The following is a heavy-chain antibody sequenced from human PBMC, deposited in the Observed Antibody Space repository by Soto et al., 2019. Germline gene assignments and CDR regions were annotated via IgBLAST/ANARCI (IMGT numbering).Heavy chain of an antibody. CDR3: AKLPQYDILTGYLNYFDY. Sequence: GGPLRVSCAAFGLTFRNHAMSWVRQAPGKGLEWVSAFRGDGTGAHYADSVKGRFTISRDNSKNSLYLHMNSLRAEDTAVYYCAKLPQYDILTGYLNYFDYWGQGTLVTVSS. CDR1: GLTFRNHA. D-gene: IGHD3-9*01. V-gene: IGHV3-23*01. J-gene: IGHJ4*02. CDR2: FRGDGTGA.